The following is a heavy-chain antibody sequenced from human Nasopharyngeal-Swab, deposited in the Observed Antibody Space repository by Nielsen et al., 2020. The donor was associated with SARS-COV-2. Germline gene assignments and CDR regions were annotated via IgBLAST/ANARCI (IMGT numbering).Heavy chain of an antibody. Sequence: GESLKISCAASGFTFSSYAMHWVRQAPGKGLEWVAVISYDESNKYYADSVKGRFTISRDNSKNTLYLQMNSLRAEDTAVYYCAREGDIVVVQDAFDIWGQGTMVTVSS. J-gene: IGHJ3*02. CDR2: ISYDESNK. CDR3: AREGDIVVVQDAFDI. V-gene: IGHV3-30-3*01. D-gene: IGHD2-2*01. CDR1: GFTFSSYA.